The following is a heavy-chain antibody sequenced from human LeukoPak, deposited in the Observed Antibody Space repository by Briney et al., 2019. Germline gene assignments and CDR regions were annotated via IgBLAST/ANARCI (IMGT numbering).Heavy chain of an antibody. J-gene: IGHJ4*02. CDR3: VSFYETY. CDR2: INSDGSWT. Sequence: GGSLRLSCAASGNYWMHWVHQVPGKGLVWVSHINSDGSWTSYADSVKGRFTISKDNAKNAVYLQMNSLRAEDTAVYYCVSFYETYWGRGTLVTVSS. V-gene: IGHV3-74*01. D-gene: IGHD2/OR15-2a*01. CDR1: GNYW.